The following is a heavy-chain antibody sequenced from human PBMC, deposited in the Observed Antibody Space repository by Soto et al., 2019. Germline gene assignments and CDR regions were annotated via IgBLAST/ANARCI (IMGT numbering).Heavy chain of an antibody. CDR2: IIPIVGTA. D-gene: IGHD2-21*02. J-gene: IGHJ3*02. CDR1: GGTFSSYA. Sequence: QVQLVQSGAEVKKPGSSVKVSCKASGGTFSSYAISWVRQAPGQGLEWMGGIIPIVGTANYAQKFQGRVTIRADKSTSTDYMELSSMRSEDTAVYYCGREGGGYCGGDCYSQVDAFDIWGQGTMGTVSS. CDR3: GREGGGYCGGDCYSQVDAFDI. V-gene: IGHV1-69*06.